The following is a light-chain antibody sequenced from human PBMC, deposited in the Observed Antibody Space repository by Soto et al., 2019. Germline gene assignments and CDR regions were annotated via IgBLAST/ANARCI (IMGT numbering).Light chain of an antibody. Sequence: QSVLTQPPSASGSPGESVTISCTGTSSDVGSSNYVSWYQQHPGKAPKLVIYEVIQRPSGVPDRFSGSKSGNTASLTVSGLQAEDEADYYCSSFAGNSNLVVFGTGTKLTVL. CDR1: SSDVGSSNY. J-gene: IGLJ1*01. CDR3: SSFAGNSNLVV. CDR2: EVI. V-gene: IGLV2-8*01.